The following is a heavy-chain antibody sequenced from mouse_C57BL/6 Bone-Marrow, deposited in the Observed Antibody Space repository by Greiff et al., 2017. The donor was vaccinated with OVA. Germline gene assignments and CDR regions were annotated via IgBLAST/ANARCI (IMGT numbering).Heavy chain of an antibody. J-gene: IGHJ2*01. V-gene: IGHV1-69*01. CDR3: ARGYYFDY. Sequence: QVQLQQPGAELVMPGASVKLSCKASGYTFTSYWMHWVKQRPGQGLEWIGEIDPSDSYTNYNQKFKGKSTLTVDKSSSTAYMQLSSLTSEDSAVYDCARGYYFDYWGQGTTLTVSS. CDR2: IDPSDSYT. CDR1: GYTFTSYW.